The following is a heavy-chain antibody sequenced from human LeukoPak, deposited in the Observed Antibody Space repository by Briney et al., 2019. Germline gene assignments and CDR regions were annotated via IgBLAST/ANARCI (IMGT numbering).Heavy chain of an antibody. V-gene: IGHV4-59*01. D-gene: IGHD2-2*01. CDR1: GGSISSYY. CDR3: ARDSSTSDIPWGNWFDP. Sequence: PSETLSLTCTVSGGSISSYYWSWIRQPPGKGLEWFGYIYYSGSTNYNPSLKSRVTISVDTSKNQFSLKLSSVTAADTAVYYCARDSSTSDIPWGNWFDPWGQGTLVTVSS. CDR2: IYYSGST. J-gene: IGHJ5*02.